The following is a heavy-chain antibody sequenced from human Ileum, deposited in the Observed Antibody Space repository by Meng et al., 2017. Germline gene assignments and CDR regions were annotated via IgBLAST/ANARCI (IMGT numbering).Heavy chain of an antibody. Sequence: QTWAPELVWPLGPLHSPCAVSRHSISTYHWWTWVRQSPEKGLEWIGEIYHSGRTNYNPSLTSRVTMSVDKSKKQISLNLSSVTAADTAVYYCATSGDNSGFYLGYWGPGILVTVSS. J-gene: IGHJ4*02. CDR2: IYHSGRT. D-gene: IGHD3-22*01. CDR3: ATSGDNSGFYLGY. V-gene: IGHV4-4*03. CDR1: RHSISTYHW.